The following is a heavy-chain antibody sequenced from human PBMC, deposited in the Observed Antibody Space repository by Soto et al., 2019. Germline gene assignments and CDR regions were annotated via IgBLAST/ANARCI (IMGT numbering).Heavy chain of an antibody. D-gene: IGHD3-3*01. J-gene: IGHJ6*02. CDR2: MNPNSGNT. CDR1: GYTFTSYD. Sequence: GASVKVSCKASGYTFTSYDINWVRQATGQGLEWMGWMNPNSGNTGYAQKFQGRVTMTRNTSISTAYMELSSLRSEDTAVYYCARGQAIFGVVPSYYGMDVWGQGTTVTVYS. V-gene: IGHV1-8*01. CDR3: ARGQAIFGVVPSYYGMDV.